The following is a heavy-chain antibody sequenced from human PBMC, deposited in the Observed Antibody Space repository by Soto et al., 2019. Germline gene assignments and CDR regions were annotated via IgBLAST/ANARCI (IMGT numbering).Heavy chain of an antibody. D-gene: IGHD6-13*01. CDR2: ISGYNSNT. J-gene: IGHJ1*01. CDR1: GYTFTNYA. V-gene: IGHV1-18*01. Sequence: VQLVQSGTEVKKPGASVKVSCKASGYTFTNYAISWVRQAPGQGPEWMGWISGYNSNTKYAQTLQGRVTMTTDTSTSTAYMELRSLRSDDTAVYYCARGGSSWSAEYYQHWGQGTLVIVSS. CDR3: ARGGSSWSAEYYQH.